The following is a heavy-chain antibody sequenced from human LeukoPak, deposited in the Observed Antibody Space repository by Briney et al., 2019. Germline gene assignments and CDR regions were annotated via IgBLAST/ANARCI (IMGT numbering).Heavy chain of an antibody. Sequence: PSETLSLTCTVSGGSISSSSYYWGWIRQPPGKGLEWIGSIYYSGSTYYNPSLKSRVTISADTPKNQFSLKLSSVTAADTAVYYCARDNKADDAFDIWGQGTMVTVSS. CDR1: GGSISSSSYY. D-gene: IGHD2/OR15-2a*01. CDR2: IYYSGST. CDR3: ARDNKADDAFDI. J-gene: IGHJ3*02. V-gene: IGHV4-39*07.